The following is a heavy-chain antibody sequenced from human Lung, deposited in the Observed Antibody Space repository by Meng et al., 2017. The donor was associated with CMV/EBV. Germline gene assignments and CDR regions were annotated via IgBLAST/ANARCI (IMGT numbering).Heavy chain of an antibody. CDR2: INPSGGST. CDR3: ARSGSTTSQQPGYFDL. Sequence: SGYNLSHYWMHWVRQDPGQGLEWVGIINPSGGSTTYAQKFQGRVVLTRDTSTSTVYMDLSSLRSEDRAVYYCARSGSTTSQQPGYFDLWGRGTLVTVSS. CDR1: GYNLSHYW. D-gene: IGHD2-2*01. J-gene: IGHJ2*01. V-gene: IGHV1-46*01.